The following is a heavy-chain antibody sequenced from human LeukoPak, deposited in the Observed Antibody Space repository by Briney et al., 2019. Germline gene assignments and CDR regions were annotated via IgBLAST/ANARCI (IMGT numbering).Heavy chain of an antibody. CDR3: ARSSFPKAATLGPYYFDY. V-gene: IGHV3-30-3*01. CDR1: GFTFSSYA. Sequence: PGGSLRLSCAASGFTFSSYAMHWVRQAPGKGLEWVAVISYDGSNKYYADSVKGRFTISRDNSKNTLYLQMNSLRAEDTAVYYCARSSFPKAATLGPYYFDYWGQGTLVTVSS. J-gene: IGHJ4*02. D-gene: IGHD2-15*01. CDR2: ISYDGSNK.